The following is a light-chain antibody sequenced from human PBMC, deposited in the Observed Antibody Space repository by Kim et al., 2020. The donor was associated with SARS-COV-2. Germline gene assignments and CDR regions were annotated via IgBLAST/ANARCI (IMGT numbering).Light chain of an antibody. CDR1: SLRSYY. J-gene: IGLJ2*01. CDR2: GKN. Sequence: SELTQDPAVSVALGQTVRITCQGDSLRSYYASWFQQKPGQAPVLVIYGKNNRPSGIPDRFSGSSSGNTASLTITGAQAEDEADYYCSSRDSSGNHVVFGGGTQLTVL. V-gene: IGLV3-19*01. CDR3: SSRDSSGNHVV.